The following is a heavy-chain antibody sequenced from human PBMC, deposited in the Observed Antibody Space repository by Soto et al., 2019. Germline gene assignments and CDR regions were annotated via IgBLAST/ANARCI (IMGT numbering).Heavy chain of an antibody. V-gene: IGHV3-74*01. CDR3: ARGRAYTRSSPLNY. Sequence: PGGSLRLSCVGSGFTFGNYWMHWVRQGPGKGLEWVSRVRSSGSSTSYADSVKGRFTISRDNAKNTLYLQMNSLRAEDTTVYYWARGRAYTRSSPLNYRGQGTPVPVAS. CDR2: VRSSGSST. CDR1: GFTFGNYW. J-gene: IGHJ4*02. D-gene: IGHD1-1*01.